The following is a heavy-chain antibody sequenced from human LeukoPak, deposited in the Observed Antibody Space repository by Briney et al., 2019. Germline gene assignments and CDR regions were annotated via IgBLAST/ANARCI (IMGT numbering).Heavy chain of an antibody. V-gene: IGHV3-30-3*01. CDR2: ISYDGSNK. CDR3: ASDSYCGGDCYSANDY. D-gene: IGHD2-21*02. J-gene: IGHJ4*02. Sequence: PGRSLRLSYAASGFTFSSYAMHWVRQAPGKGLEWVAVISYDGSNKYYADSVKGRFTISRDNSKNTLYLQMNSLRAEDTAVYYCASDSYCGGDCYSANDYWGQGTLVTVSS. CDR1: GFTFSSYA.